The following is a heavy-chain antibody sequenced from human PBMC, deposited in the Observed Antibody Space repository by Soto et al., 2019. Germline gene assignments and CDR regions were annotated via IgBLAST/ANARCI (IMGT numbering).Heavy chain of an antibody. J-gene: IGHJ3*02. CDR2: INPSGGST. Sequence: ASVKVSCKASGYTFTSYYMHWVRQAPGQGLEWMGIINPSGGSTSYAQKFQGRVTMTRDTSTSTVYMEPSSLRSEDTAVYYCARARSRYSSGWSPAFDIWGQGTMVTVSS. CDR3: ARARSRYSSGWSPAFDI. V-gene: IGHV1-46*01. CDR1: GYTFTSYY. D-gene: IGHD6-19*01.